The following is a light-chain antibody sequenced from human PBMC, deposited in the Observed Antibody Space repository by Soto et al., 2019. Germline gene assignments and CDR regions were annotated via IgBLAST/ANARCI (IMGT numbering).Light chain of an antibody. V-gene: IGKV3-20*01. J-gene: IGKJ5*01. CDR2: GAS. CDR1: KSVSSSY. CDR3: QHYVERSPIT. Sequence: EIVLTQSPGTLSLSPGERATRSCRASKSVSSSYVAWYQQRPGQAPRVLIYGASKRATGIPDRFSGSGSGTDFTLTISRLEPEDFALYYCQHYVERSPITFGQGTRLEIK.